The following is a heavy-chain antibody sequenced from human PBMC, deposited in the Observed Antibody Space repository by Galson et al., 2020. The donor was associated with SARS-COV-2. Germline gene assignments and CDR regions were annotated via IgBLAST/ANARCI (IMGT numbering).Heavy chain of an antibody. V-gene: IGHV4-59*08. D-gene: IGHD3-22*01. Sequence: ETSETLSLTCTVSGGSISTYYWSWIRQPPGKGLEWIGYIFYTGSANYNPSLKNRVTMSVDTSENQFSLRLSSVTAADTAVYYCARGGRDYYDSSAFPTWFFDLWGRGTLVTVSS. CDR2: IFYTGSA. J-gene: IGHJ2*01. CDR1: GGSISTYY. CDR3: ARGGRDYYDSSAFPTWFFDL.